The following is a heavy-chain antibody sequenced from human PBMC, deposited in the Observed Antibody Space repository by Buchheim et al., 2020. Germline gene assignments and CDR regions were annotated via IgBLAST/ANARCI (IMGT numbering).Heavy chain of an antibody. D-gene: IGHD6-13*01. Sequence: EVQLLQSGPEVKKTGESLKISCKGSGYSFNSYWIGWVRQMPGKGLEWMAIIYPGDFETRYTPSFQGQITVSPDKSISTAYLQWSSLKASDTAMYYCARHAFGIAAAGFDYWGQGTL. CDR1: GYSFNSYW. CDR3: ARHAFGIAAAGFDY. CDR2: IYPGDFET. V-gene: IGHV5-51*01. J-gene: IGHJ4*02.